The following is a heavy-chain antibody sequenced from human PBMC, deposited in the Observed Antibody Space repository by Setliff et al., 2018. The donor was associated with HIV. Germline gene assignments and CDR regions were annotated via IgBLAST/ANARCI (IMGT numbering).Heavy chain of an antibody. J-gene: IGHJ5*02. D-gene: IGHD2-21*02. CDR3: ARVFPVVTAEDNRFDP. Sequence: SETLSLTCTVSGGSISSYYWSWIRQPPGKGLEWIGYIYSSGDSFYDPSLKRRVTTSIDSSKNQFSLKLSSVTAADTAVYYCARVFPVVTAEDNRFDPWGQGTLVTVSS. CDR1: GGSISSYY. CDR2: IYSSGDS. V-gene: IGHV4-4*08.